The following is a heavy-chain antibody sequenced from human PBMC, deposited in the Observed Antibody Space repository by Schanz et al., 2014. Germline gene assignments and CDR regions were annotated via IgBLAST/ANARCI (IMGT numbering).Heavy chain of an antibody. Sequence: QAQLVESGGGVVQPGRSLRLSCAASGFAFRSYAMHWVRQAPGKGLEWAALISHDGNNKHYVDSVEGRFTISRDNSKNTLYLQMNSLRAEDTAVYYCAKDLAGGSFYGDYDPFDYWGQGTLVTVSS. CDR1: GFAFRSYA. CDR2: ISHDGNNK. CDR3: AKDLAGGSFYGDYDPFDY. D-gene: IGHD4-17*01. V-gene: IGHV3-30-3*01. J-gene: IGHJ4*02.